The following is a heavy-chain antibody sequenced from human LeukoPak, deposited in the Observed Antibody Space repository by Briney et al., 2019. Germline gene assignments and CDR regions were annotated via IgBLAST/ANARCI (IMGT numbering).Heavy chain of an antibody. J-gene: IGHJ4*02. D-gene: IGHD1-26*01. CDR1: GFTFSSYV. CDR3: ARAMVVGARYFDY. Sequence: PGGSLRLSCGAHGFTFSSYVMSWVRQAPGKGLEWVSAISGSGGTTHYADSVKGRFTISRDNSKNTLYLQMNSLRDADTAVYYCARAMVVGARYFDYWGQGTLVTVSS. CDR2: ISGSGGTT. V-gene: IGHV3-23*01.